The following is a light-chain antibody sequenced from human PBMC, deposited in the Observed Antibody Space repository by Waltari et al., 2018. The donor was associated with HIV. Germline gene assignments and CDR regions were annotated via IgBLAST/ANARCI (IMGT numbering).Light chain of an antibody. J-gene: IGLJ2*01. V-gene: IGLV2-14*01. CDR2: DVS. CDR1: RSDVGGYNY. Sequence: SALTQPASVSGSPGPSITTSCTGTRSDVGGYNYLSWYQQHPGKAPKLIIYDVSYRPSGVSNRFSGSKSGNTASLTISGLQAEDEADYYCSSYTSSSTLYVVFGGGTKLTVL. CDR3: SSYTSSSTLYVV.